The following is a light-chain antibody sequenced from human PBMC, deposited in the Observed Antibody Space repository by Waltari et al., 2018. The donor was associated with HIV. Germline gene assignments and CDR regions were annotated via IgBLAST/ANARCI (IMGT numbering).Light chain of an antibody. V-gene: IGLV2-14*01. CDR1: SSDVGGYNY. CDR3: SSYTSSSTLYV. Sequence: QSALTQPASVSGSPGQSITISCTGTSSDVGGYNYVPWYQQHPGKAPKLMIYEVSNRPSGISNRFSGSKSGNTASLTISGLQAEDEADYYCSSYTSSSTLYVFGTGTKVTVL. J-gene: IGLJ1*01. CDR2: EVS.